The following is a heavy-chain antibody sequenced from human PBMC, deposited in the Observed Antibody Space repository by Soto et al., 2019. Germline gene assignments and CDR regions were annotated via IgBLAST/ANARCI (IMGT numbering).Heavy chain of an antibody. V-gene: IGHV3-30*18. CDR1: GFTFSSYG. Sequence: GGSLRLSCAASGFTFSSYGMHWVRQAPGKGLEWVAVISYDGSNKYYADSVKGRFTISRDNSKNTLYLQMNSLRAEDTAVYYCAKERGARYCSGGRCYSFGSWYFDLWGRGTLVTVSS. J-gene: IGHJ2*01. D-gene: IGHD2-15*01. CDR3: AKERGARYCSGGRCYSFGSWYFDL. CDR2: ISYDGSNK.